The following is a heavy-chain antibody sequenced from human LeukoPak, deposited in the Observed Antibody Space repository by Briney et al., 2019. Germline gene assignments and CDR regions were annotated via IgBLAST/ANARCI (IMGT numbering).Heavy chain of an antibody. CDR1: GFTFSGCE. CDR3: ARVATMVRVPLDALDI. D-gene: IGHD3-10*01. V-gene: IGHV3-48*03. CDR2: ISRSGNTI. J-gene: IGHJ3*02. Sequence: GGSLRLSCAISGFTFSGCELTWVRQAPGKGLEWISYISRSGNTIYYADSVKGRFTTSRDNAKNSLYLQMNSLRVEDTAVYYCARVATMVRVPLDALDIWGQGTMASVSS.